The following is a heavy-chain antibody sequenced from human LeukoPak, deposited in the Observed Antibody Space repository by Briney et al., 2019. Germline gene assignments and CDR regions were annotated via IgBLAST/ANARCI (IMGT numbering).Heavy chain of an antibody. CDR2: IRYDGSNQ. J-gene: IGHJ6*03. CDR3: AKGRGWEASYYYYYMDV. CDR1: RFTFSSYG. Sequence: GGSLRLSCAASRFTFSSYGMHWVRQAPGKGLDWVAFIRYDGSNQYYADSVKGRFTISRDNSKNTLYLQMNSLRAEDTAVYYCAKGRGWEASYYYYYMDVWGKGTTVTISS. V-gene: IGHV3-30*02. D-gene: IGHD1-26*01.